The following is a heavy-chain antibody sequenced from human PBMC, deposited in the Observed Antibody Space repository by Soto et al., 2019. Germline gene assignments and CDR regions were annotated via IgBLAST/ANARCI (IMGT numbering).Heavy chain of an antibody. J-gene: IGHJ3*02. CDR3: AKAMVAAAGTGAFDI. D-gene: IGHD6-13*01. V-gene: IGHV3-23*01. Sequence: EVQLLESGGGLVQPGGSLRLSCAASAFTFSSYAMTWVRRAPGKGLDWVSAISAGGDSTNYADSVQGRFTISRDNSKNTLYLQMNSLRAEDTAVYYCAKAMVAAAGTGAFDIWGQGTMVTVSS. CDR2: ISAGGDST. CDR1: AFTFSSYA.